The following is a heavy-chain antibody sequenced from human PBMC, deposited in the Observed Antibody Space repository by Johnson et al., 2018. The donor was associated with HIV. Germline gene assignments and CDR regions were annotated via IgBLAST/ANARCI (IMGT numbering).Heavy chain of an antibody. J-gene: IGHJ3*02. Sequence: VQLVESGGGVIRPGGSLRLSCAASGFTFADYDMTWVRQAPGKGLEWVSGINWNGGNTGYVDSVKGRFTISRDNAKNSLYLQMNGLRAEDTAFYYCARDFVAFGECTAFDIWGQGTMVTVSS. D-gene: IGHD3-10*01. CDR1: GFTFADYD. CDR2: INWNGGNT. V-gene: IGHV3-20*04. CDR3: ARDFVAFGECTAFDI.